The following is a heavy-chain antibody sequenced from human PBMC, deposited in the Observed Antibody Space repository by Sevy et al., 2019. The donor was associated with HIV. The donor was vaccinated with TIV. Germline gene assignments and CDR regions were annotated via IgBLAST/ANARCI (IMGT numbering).Heavy chain of an antibody. CDR1: GFTFSSHW. Sequence: GGSLRLSCAVSGFTFSSHWMFWVRQAPGKGLVWVSHINSHGTITNYADSVKGRFAISRDNTKNTIYFRMNSLRAEDTAVYYCARGQLLQFLEWPSYGLDVWGQGTTVTVSS. J-gene: IGHJ6*02. CDR2: INSHGTIT. CDR3: ARGQLLQFLEWPSYGLDV. D-gene: IGHD3-3*01. V-gene: IGHV3-74*01.